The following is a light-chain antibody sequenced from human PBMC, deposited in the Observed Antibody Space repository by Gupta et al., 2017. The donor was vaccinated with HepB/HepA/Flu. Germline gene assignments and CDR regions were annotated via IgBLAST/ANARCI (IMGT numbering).Light chain of an antibody. CDR2: GGS. V-gene: IGKV3-20*01. J-gene: IGKJ1*01. CDR3: QQYGSSPGWT. CDR1: QNVSSSY. Sequence: EIVLTQSPGTLSLSPGERATLSCRASQNVSSSYLAWYQQKPGQAPRLLIYGGSDRATGIPDRISGSGSGTDFTLTISRLEPEDFAVYYCQQYGSSPGWTFGQGTXVEIK.